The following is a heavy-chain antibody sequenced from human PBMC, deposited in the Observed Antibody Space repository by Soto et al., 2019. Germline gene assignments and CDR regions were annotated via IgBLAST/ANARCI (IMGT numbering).Heavy chain of an antibody. V-gene: IGHV3-48*02. Sequence: PGGSLRLSCAASGFSFSSYSMNWVRQPPGKGLEWVSYISSSSETIYYADSVKGRFIISRDNAKNSLYLQMRSLRDEDTAVYYCARDPLRYCISTSRYSFDYWGQGT. CDR2: ISSSSETI. CDR1: GFSFSSYS. D-gene: IGHD2-2*01. J-gene: IGHJ4*02. CDR3: ARDPLRYCISTSRYSFDY.